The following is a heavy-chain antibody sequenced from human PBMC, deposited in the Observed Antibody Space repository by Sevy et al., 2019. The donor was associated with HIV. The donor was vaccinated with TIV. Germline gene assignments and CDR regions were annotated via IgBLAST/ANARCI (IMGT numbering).Heavy chain of an antibody. V-gene: IGHV3-53*01. CDR2: IYSGANT. D-gene: IGHD3-22*01. J-gene: IGHJ6*02. CDR3: ARDRITYYYDTSGYYTSGYGMDV. CDR1: GFNVSSNY. Sequence: GESLKISCAASGFNVSSNYMNWVRQAPGKGLEWVSVIYSGANTYYADSVKGRFTISRDTSKNTLYLQMSSLRAEDTAVYYCARDRITYYYDTSGYYTSGYGMDVWGQGTTVTVSS.